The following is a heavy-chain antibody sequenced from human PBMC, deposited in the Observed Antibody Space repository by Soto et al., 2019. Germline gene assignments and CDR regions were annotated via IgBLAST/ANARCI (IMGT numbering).Heavy chain of an antibody. J-gene: IGHJ6*02. V-gene: IGHV4-4*02. Sequence: QVQLQESGPGLVKPSGTLSLTCAVSGGSISSSNWWSWVRQPPGKGLEWIGGIYHSGSTNYNPSLKSRVTISVDKSKNQFSLKLSSVTAADTAVYYCARDHGRDIVVVPAATYGMDVWGQGTTVTVSS. CDR1: GGSISSSNW. D-gene: IGHD2-2*01. CDR3: ARDHGRDIVVVPAATYGMDV. CDR2: IYHSGST.